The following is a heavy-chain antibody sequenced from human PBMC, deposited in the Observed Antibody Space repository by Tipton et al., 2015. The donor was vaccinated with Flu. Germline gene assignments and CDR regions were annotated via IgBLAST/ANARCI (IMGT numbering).Heavy chain of an antibody. D-gene: IGHD3-16*01. CDR1: GFSFTSYG. J-gene: IGHJ6*02. CDR3: AKAYTDGRYGMDV. V-gene: IGHV3-30*02. CDR2: IRYDGSNK. Sequence: SLRLSCAASGFSFTSYGMHWVRQTPGKGLEWVAYIRYDGSNKYYADSVMAQFTISRDNSKNTMFLQMNSLRPEDTAVYYCAKAYTDGRYGMDVWGQGPIGH.